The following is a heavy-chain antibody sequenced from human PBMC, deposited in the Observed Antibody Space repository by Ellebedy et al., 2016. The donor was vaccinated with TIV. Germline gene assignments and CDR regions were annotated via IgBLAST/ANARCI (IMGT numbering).Heavy chain of an antibody. CDR2: IKQDGSEK. CDR1: GFTFSSYW. Sequence: GESLKISCASSGFTFSSYWMSWVRQAPGKGLEWVANIKQDGSEKYYVDSVKGRFTISRDNATNSLYLQMNSLRAEETAVYYCARGYASPNYWGQGTLVTVSS. D-gene: IGHD2-8*01. V-gene: IGHV3-7*01. CDR3: ARGYASPNY. J-gene: IGHJ4*02.